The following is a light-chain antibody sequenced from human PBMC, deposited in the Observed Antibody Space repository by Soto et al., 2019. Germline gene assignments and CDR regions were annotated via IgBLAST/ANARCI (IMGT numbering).Light chain of an antibody. V-gene: IGKV3-20*01. CDR1: QGVTTAY. CDR3: QQYGGSPLFT. CDR2: GAS. Sequence: EIVLTQSPGTLSLSPGERATLSCRASQGVTTAYLAWYQHKPGQAPRLLIYGASYRAAGIPDRFSGSGSGTDFTLTISRLEPDDFAVYSCQQYGGSPLFTFGPGTRVDFK. J-gene: IGKJ3*01.